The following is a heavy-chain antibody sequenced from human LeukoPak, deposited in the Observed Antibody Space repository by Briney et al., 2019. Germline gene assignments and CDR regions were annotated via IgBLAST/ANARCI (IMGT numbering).Heavy chain of an antibody. CDR1: GFSLRSSE. CDR2: INSADNVE. D-gene: IGHD2-8*01. Sequence: GGSLRRSCAASGFSLRSSEMNWVRQAPGKGPEWVAHINSADNVEYYTDSVRGRFTMSRDNAKDLLYLQMNSLRDEDTAVYYCARDTVNGPFVISLDLWGQGVLVTVSS. CDR3: ARDTVNGPFVISLDL. V-gene: IGHV3-48*03. J-gene: IGHJ5*02.